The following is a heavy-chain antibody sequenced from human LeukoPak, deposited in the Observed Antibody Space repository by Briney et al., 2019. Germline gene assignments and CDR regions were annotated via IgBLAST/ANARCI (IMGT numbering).Heavy chain of an antibody. CDR3: ARDLTYYDILTGYYYYYYMDV. V-gene: IGHV3-48*01. Sequence: SVKGRFTISRDNAKRSLYLQMNSLRAEDTAVYYCARDLTYYDILTGYYYYYYMDVWGKGTTVTISS. D-gene: IGHD3-9*01. J-gene: IGHJ6*03.